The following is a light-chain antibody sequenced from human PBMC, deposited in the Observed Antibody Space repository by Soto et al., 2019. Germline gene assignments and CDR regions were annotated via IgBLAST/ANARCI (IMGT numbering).Light chain of an antibody. V-gene: IGKV1-5*01. CDR3: QHYKSYSWT. CDR1: QSISSW. Sequence: DIQMTQSPSTLSASVGDRVTITCRASQSISSWLAWYQQKPGKAPNLLIYDASSLESGVPSRFSGSGSGTEFTLPISSLQPDDFATYYCQHYKSYSWTFGQGTKVEIK. J-gene: IGKJ1*01. CDR2: DAS.